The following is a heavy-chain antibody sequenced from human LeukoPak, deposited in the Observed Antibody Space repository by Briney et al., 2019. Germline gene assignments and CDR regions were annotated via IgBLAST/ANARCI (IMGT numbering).Heavy chain of an antibody. CDR1: GFTFNNHD. D-gene: IGHD2-15*01. V-gene: IGHV3-30*18. Sequence: GGSLRLSCAASGFTFNNHDMHWVRQAPGKGLEWVAGISYDGRNKYYADSVKGRFTISRDNSKNTLNLQMNSLRTEDTAVYYCAKPRDIDSWAFDVWGQGIMVTVS. CDR3: AKPRDIDSWAFDV. J-gene: IGHJ3*01. CDR2: ISYDGRNK.